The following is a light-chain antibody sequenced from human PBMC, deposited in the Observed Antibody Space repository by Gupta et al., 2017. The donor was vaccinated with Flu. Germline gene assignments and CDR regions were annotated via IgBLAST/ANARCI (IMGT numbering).Light chain of an antibody. CDR1: TSNIGSNF. V-gene: IGLV1-44*01. CDR2: KNN. J-gene: IGLJ3*02. Sequence: RVTISCSGSTSNIGSNFVNWYQQLPGTAPKLLIYKNNQRPSGVPDRFSGSKSGTSATLAIXGXQSEDEXAYYCAAWDDSLNGLLFGGGTKLTVL. CDR3: AAWDDSLNGLL.